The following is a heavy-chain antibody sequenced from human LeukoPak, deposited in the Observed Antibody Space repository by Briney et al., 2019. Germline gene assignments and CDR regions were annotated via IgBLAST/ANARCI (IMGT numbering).Heavy chain of an antibody. V-gene: IGHV4-30-2*01. J-gene: IGHJ4*02. D-gene: IGHD3-10*01. CDR2: IYHSGST. Sequence: SETLSLTCAVSGGSISSGGYSWSWIRQPPGKGLEWIGYIYHSGSTNYNPSLKSRVTISVDKSKNQFSLKLSSVTAADTAVYYCARGITMVRGVIRGYFDYWGQGTLVTVSS. CDR1: GGSISSGGYS. CDR3: ARGITMVRGVIRGYFDY.